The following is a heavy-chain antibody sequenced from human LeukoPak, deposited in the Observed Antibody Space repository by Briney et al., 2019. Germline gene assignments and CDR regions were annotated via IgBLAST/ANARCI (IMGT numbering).Heavy chain of an antibody. J-gene: IGHJ4*02. CDR2: IYGGGST. Sequence: VGSLRLSCAVSGFTVSSNYMSWVRQAPGKGLEWVSVIYGGGSTYYADSVKGRFTISRDNSKNTLYLQMNSLRAEDTAVYYCARDRRGDSSGYLYYFDYWGQGTLVTDSS. D-gene: IGHD3-22*01. CDR3: ARDRRGDSSGYLYYFDY. CDR1: GFTVSSNY. V-gene: IGHV3-53*01.